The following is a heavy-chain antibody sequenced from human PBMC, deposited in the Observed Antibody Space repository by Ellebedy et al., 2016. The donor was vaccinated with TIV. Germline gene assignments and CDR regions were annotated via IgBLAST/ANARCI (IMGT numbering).Heavy chain of an antibody. D-gene: IGHD4-17*01. J-gene: IGHJ4*02. CDR2: INHSGST. Sequence: MPSETLSLTCTVSGGSISSGGYYRSWIRRPPGKGLEWIGEINHSGSTNYNPSLKSRVTISVDTSKNQFSLKLSSVTAADTAVYYCAKHDYGDFNFDYWGQGTLVTVSS. CDR1: GGSISSGGYY. V-gene: IGHV4-39*01. CDR3: AKHDYGDFNFDY.